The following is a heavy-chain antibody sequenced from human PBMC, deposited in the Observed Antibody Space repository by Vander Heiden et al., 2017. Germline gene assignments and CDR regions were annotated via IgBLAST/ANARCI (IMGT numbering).Heavy chain of an antibody. CDR2: ISYDGSNK. CDR1: GFTFSSYA. V-gene: IGHV3-30-3*01. CDR3: ARDYYYDPYSSFDY. J-gene: IGHJ4*02. D-gene: IGHD3-22*01. Sequence: QVQLVESGGGGVQPGRSLRLSCAAFGFTFSSYAMHWVRQAPGKGLEWVAVISYDGSNKYYADSVKGRFTISRDNSKNTLYLQMNSLRAEDTAVYYCARDYYYDPYSSFDYWGQGTLVTVSS.